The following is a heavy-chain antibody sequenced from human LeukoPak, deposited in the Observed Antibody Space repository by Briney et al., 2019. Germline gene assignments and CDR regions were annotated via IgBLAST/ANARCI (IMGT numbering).Heavy chain of an antibody. CDR3: VRDGGLAGPYYYYMDV. CDR2: INDDGGTT. V-gene: IGHV3-74*01. J-gene: IGHJ6*03. Sequence: PGGSLRLSCAASGFTFSRFWMHWVRQAPGKGLGWVSHINDDGGTTCYADSVKGRFTISRDNAKNTLYLQMNSLTAEDTAVYYCVRDGGLAGPYYYYMDVWAKGTTVTVSS. D-gene: IGHD3-3*01. CDR1: GFTFSRFW.